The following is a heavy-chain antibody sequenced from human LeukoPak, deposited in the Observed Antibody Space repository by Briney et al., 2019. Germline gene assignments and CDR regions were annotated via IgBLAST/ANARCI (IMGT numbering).Heavy chain of an antibody. CDR3: AKGDKGFPLGLRFDS. CDR2: IYYSGST. V-gene: IGHV4-59*01. D-gene: IGHD2-21*01. CDR1: GGSIRTYY. J-gene: IGHJ4*02. Sequence: SETLSLTCTVPGGSIRTYYWSWIRQPPGKGLEWIGYIYYSGSTNYNPSLKSRVTISVDTSKNQFSLNLTSLTAADTAVYYCAKGDKGFPLGLRFDSWGQGTLVSVSS.